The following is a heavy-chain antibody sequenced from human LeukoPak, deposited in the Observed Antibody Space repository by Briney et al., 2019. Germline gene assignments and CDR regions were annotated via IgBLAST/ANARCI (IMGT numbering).Heavy chain of an antibody. CDR2: ISGSGGST. CDR3: AKILGRIYYGMDV. J-gene: IGHJ6*02. CDR1: GFTFSSYA. Sequence: GGSLRLSRAASGFTFSSYAMSWVRQAPGKGLEWVSAISGSGGSTYYADSVKGRFTISRDNSKNTLYLQMNSLRAEDTAVYYCAKILGRIYYGMDVWGQGTTVTVSS. V-gene: IGHV3-23*01. D-gene: IGHD3-16*01.